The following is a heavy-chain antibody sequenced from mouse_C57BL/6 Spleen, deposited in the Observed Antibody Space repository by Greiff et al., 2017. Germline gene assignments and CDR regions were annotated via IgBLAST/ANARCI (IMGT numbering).Heavy chain of an antibody. J-gene: IGHJ1*03. Sequence: VQLQQSGAELVKPGASVKMSCKASGYTFTTYPIEWMKQNHGKSLEWIGNFHPYNDDTKYNEKFKGKATLTVDKSSSTVYLELSRLTSDDSAVDYCARGLYYGSSYWYFDVWGTGTTVTGSS. V-gene: IGHV1-47*01. CDR1: GYTFTTYP. CDR2: FHPYNDDT. CDR3: ARGLYYGSSYWYFDV. D-gene: IGHD1-1*01.